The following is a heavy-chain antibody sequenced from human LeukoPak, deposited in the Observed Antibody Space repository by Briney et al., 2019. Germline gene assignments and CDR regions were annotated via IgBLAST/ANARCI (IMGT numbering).Heavy chain of an antibody. V-gene: IGHV4-59*01. CDR2: IFYNGNT. J-gene: IGHJ5*01. CDR3: SKSGPIGASDP. CDR1: GGSISNYY. D-gene: IGHD3-10*01. Sequence: PSETLSLTCTVSGGSISNYYWSWIRQSPGKGLEWIAYIFYNGNTNYNPSLKSRVTISVDTSKNQFSLKLSSVTAADTAVYYCSKSGPIGASDPWGQGSPVTVSS.